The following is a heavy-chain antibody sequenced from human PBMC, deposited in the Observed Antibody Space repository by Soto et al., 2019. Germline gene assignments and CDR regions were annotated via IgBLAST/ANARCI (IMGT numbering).Heavy chain of an antibody. J-gene: IGHJ5*02. Sequence: VSGPTLVNPTETLTLTCTVSGFSLSNARMGVSWIRQPPGKALEWLAHIFSNDEKSYSTSLKSRLTISKDTSKSQVVLTMTNMDPVDTATYYCARIPILYSSSWYGGTNNWFDPWGQGTLVTVSS. V-gene: IGHV2-26*01. CDR3: ARIPILYSSSWYGGTNNWFDP. CDR2: IFSNDEK. CDR1: GFSLSNARMG. D-gene: IGHD6-13*01.